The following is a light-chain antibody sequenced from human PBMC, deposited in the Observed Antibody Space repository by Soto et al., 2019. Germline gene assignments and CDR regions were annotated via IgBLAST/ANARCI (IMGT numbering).Light chain of an antibody. J-gene: IGKJ4*01. Sequence: EIVLTQSPCTLSFSPLERATLSCRASQRVISSSLAWYQQKPGQSPRLLISYASSRTTGIPDRFSGSGSGTDFTLTISKLEPEDFAVYYCQQYGSSPLTFGGGTKVDIK. CDR3: QQYGSSPLT. V-gene: IGKV3-20*01. CDR2: YAS. CDR1: QRVISSS.